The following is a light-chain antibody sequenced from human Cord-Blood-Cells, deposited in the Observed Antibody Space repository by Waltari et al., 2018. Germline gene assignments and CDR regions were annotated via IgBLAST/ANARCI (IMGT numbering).Light chain of an antibody. V-gene: IGLV2-14*01. Sequence: QSALTQPASVSGSPGQSITISCTGTSSAVGGYNYVSWYQQHPGKAPKLMIYDVSNRPSGVSNRFSGSKSGNTASLTIPGLQAEDEADYYCSSYTSSSTWVFGGGTKLTVL. J-gene: IGLJ3*02. CDR2: DVS. CDR1: SSAVGGYNY. CDR3: SSYTSSSTWV.